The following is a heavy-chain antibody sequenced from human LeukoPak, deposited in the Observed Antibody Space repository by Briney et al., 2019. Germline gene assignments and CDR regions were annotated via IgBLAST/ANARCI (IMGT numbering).Heavy chain of an antibody. Sequence: GGSLRLSCAASGFTVSSNYMSWVCQAPGKGLEWVSVIYGDGTTYYADSVKGRFTISRDNSKNTLYLQMNSLRAEDTAVYYCARGYGSGSPTNFDYWGQGTLVTVSS. J-gene: IGHJ4*02. CDR1: GFTVSSNY. CDR3: ARGYGSGSPTNFDY. D-gene: IGHD3-10*01. V-gene: IGHV3-66*01. CDR2: IYGDGTT.